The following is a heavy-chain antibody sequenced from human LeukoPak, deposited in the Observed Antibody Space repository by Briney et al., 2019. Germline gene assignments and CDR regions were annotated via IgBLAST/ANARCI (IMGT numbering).Heavy chain of an antibody. CDR1: GGSISSGSYY. CDR3: ARGGRAYYYYYMDV. J-gene: IGHJ6*03. D-gene: IGHD2-15*01. CDR2: IYTSGST. Sequence: PSETLSLTCTVSGGSISSGSYYWSWIRQPAGKGLEWIGRIYTSGSTNYNPSLKSRVTISVDTSKNQFSLKLSSVTAADTAVYYCARGGRAYYYYYMDVWGKGTTVTISS. V-gene: IGHV4-61*02.